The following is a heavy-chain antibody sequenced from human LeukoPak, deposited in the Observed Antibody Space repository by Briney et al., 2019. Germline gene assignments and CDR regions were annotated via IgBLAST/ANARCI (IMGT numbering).Heavy chain of an antibody. CDR3: AKDHVTTVVTYVDY. CDR2: IRYDGSNK. V-gene: IGHV3-30*02. CDR1: GFTFSSYG. D-gene: IGHD4-23*01. Sequence: GGSLRLSCAASGFTFSSYGMHWVRQAPGKGLEWVAFIRYDGSNKYYADSVKGRFTISRDNSKNTLYLQMNSLRAEDTAVYYCAKDHVTTVVTYVDYWGQGTLVTVSS. J-gene: IGHJ4*02.